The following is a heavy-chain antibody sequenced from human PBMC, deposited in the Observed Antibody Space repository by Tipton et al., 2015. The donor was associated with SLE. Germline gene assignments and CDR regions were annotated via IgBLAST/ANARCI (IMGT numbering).Heavy chain of an antibody. D-gene: IGHD4-23*01. CDR2: IFTSGST. Sequence: TLSLTCTVSGGSISSGSYYWSWIRQPAGKGLEWIGYIFTSGSTNYNPSLKSRVTILVDTSKNQFSLKLSSVTAADTAVYYCARDPHYGGNAGYFDYWGQGTLVTVSS. CDR3: ARDPHYGGNAGYFDY. CDR1: GGSISSGSYY. J-gene: IGHJ4*02. V-gene: IGHV4-61*09.